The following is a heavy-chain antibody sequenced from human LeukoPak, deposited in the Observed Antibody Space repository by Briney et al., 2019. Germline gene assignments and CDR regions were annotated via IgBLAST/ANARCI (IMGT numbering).Heavy chain of an antibody. CDR2: LDYSGST. D-gene: IGHD6-13*01. CDR1: GGSISSYY. J-gene: IGHJ4*02. V-gene: IGHV4-59*01. Sequence: SETLSLTCTVSGGSISSYYGTWIRQPPGKGLEWIGYLDYSGSTNYNPSLKSRVTISVDTSKNQFSLKVSSVTAADTAVYYCARTSRSSSWYVAGFDYWGQGTLVTVSS. CDR3: ARTSRSSSWYVAGFDY.